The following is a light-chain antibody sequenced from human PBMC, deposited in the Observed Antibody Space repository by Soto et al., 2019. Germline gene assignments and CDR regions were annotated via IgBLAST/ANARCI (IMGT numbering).Light chain of an antibody. CDR1: SSDVGGYNY. V-gene: IGLV2-8*01. Sequence: QTALTQPPSASGSPGQSVTISCTGTSSDVGGYNYVSWYQQHPGKAPKLMIYDVTKRPSGVPDRFSGSKSGNTASLTVSGLLAEDEDDYYCSSYAGTHIVFGTGTKLTVL. J-gene: IGLJ1*01. CDR2: DVT. CDR3: SSYAGTHIV.